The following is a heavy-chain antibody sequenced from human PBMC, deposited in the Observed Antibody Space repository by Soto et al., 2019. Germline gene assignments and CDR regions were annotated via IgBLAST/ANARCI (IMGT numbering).Heavy chain of an antibody. D-gene: IGHD1-26*01. CDR1: GCTIRSYY. CDR2: IYYSGST. V-gene: IGHV4-59*06. Sequence: PSETLSLTCTVSGCTIRSYYWSWIRQHPGKGLEWIGYIYYSGSTYYNPSLKSRVTISVDTSKNQFSLKLSSVTAADTAVYYCARTPLLWGQGTLVTVSS. J-gene: IGHJ4*02. CDR3: ARTPLL.